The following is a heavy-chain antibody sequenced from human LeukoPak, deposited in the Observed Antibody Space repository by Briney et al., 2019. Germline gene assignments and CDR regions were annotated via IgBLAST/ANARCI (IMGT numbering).Heavy chain of an antibody. J-gene: IGHJ5*02. D-gene: IGHD1-26*01. CDR2: IDTVGSTT. CDR1: GFAFSAYW. V-gene: IGHV3-74*03. Sequence: GGSLRLSCAASGFAFSAYWMHWVRQTPGKGLVWVSRIDTVGSTTTYADSVKGRFTISRDNAKNTLHLQMSSLTAEDTGVYYCARVRSGSDDWVYPWGQGTLVTVSS. CDR3: ARVRSGSDDWVYP.